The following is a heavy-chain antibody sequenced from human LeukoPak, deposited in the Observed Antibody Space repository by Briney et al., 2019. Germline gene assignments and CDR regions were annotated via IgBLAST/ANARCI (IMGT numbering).Heavy chain of an antibody. CDR3: ARVNGGGFDH. CDR2: IYSGGRT. Sequence: GGSLRLSCAASGFTVSSNYMSCVRQAPGKGLEWVSVIYSGGRTYYADSVKGRFTISSHNSKNTLYLQMNSLRAEDTAVYYCARVNGGGFDHWGQGTLVTVSA. V-gene: IGHV3-53*04. J-gene: IGHJ4*02. CDR1: GFTVSSNY. D-gene: IGHD3-10*01.